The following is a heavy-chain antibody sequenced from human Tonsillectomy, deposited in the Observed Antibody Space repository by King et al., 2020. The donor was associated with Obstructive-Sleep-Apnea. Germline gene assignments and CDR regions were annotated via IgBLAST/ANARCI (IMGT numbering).Heavy chain of an antibody. D-gene: IGHD1-1*01. V-gene: IGHV3-23*04. CDR1: GFTFSGYA. J-gene: IGHJ4*02. Sequence: VQLVESGGGLVQPGGSLRLSCAASGFTFSGYAISWVRQAPAKGLEWVSAISATADNTYYADSVNGRFTISRDNSKNTVSLLMNSLRVEDTAIYYCARTSPDTGGLLDFWGQGALVTVSS. CDR2: ISATADNT. CDR3: ARTSPDTGGLLDF.